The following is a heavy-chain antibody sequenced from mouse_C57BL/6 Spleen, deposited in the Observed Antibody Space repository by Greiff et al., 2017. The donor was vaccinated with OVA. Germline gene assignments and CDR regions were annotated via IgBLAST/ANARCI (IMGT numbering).Heavy chain of an antibody. CDR1: GYAFSSSW. V-gene: IGHV1-82*01. D-gene: IGHD1-1*01. CDR2: IYPGDGDT. CDR3: ARAYGSSYENWYFDV. J-gene: IGHJ1*03. Sequence: VKLQESGPELVKPGASVKISCKASGYAFSSSWMNWVKQRPGKGLEWIGRIYPGDGDTNYNGKFKGKATLTADKSSSTAYMQLSSLTSEDSAVYFGARAYGSSYENWYFDVWGTGTTVTVSS.